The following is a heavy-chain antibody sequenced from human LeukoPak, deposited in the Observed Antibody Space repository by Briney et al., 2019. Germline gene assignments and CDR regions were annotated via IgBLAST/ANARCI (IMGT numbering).Heavy chain of an antibody. CDR2: ISSSSSTI. D-gene: IGHD2-15*01. CDR1: GFTLSSYS. V-gene: IGHV3-48*04. J-gene: IGHJ3*02. Sequence: GGSLRLSCAASGFTLSSYSMNWVRQAPGKGLEWVSYISSSSSTIYYADSVKGRFTISRDNAKNSLFLQMNSLRAEDTAVYYCAKGVVAGRHAFDIWGQGTMVTVSS. CDR3: AKGVVAGRHAFDI.